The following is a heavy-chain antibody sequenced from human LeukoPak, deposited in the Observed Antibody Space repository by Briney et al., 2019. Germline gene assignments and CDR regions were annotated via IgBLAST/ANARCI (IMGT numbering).Heavy chain of an antibody. V-gene: IGHV1-69*06. CDR1: GGTFSSYA. Sequence: SVKVSCKASGGTFSSYAISWVRQAPGQGLEWMGGIIPIFGTANYAQKFQGRVTITADKSTSTAYMELSSLRSDDTAVYYCARAGAVVDNWFDPWGQGTLVTVSS. CDR3: ARAGAVVDNWFDP. J-gene: IGHJ5*02. D-gene: IGHD2-15*01. CDR2: IIPIFGTA.